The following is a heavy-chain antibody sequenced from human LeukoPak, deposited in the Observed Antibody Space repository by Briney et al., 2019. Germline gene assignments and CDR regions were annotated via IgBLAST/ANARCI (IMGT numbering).Heavy chain of an antibody. Sequence: ASVKVSCKASGYTFTSYAMHWVRQAPGQRLEWMGWINAGNGNTKYSQKFQGRVTITRDTSASTAYMELSSLRSEDTAVYYCARPRGYGDYYLYWGQGTLVTVSS. CDR2: INAGNGNT. D-gene: IGHD4-17*01. V-gene: IGHV1-3*01. CDR1: GYTFTSYA. J-gene: IGHJ4*02. CDR3: ARPRGYGDYYLY.